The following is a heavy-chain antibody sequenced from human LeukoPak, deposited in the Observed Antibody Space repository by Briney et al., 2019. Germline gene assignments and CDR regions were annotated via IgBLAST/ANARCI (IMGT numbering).Heavy chain of an antibody. Sequence: GGSLRLSCVVSGFTFNDFSVHWVRQAPGKGLEWVCVFGRKGTTQRYSDSVRGRFTVSSDRRKTSLYLQLSGLRTEDTALYYCAKEHSSGWPNLQSWGRGTLVSVFS. D-gene: IGHD6-19*01. J-gene: IGHJ4*02. CDR2: FGRKGTTQ. CDR1: GFTFNDFS. CDR3: AKEHSSGWPNLQS. V-gene: IGHV3-43*01.